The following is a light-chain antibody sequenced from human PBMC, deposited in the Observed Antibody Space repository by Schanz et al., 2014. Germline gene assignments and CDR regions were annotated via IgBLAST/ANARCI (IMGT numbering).Light chain of an antibody. CDR1: QSVSSK. V-gene: IGKV3-15*01. Sequence: EVVMTQSPATLSVSPGDRATLSCRASQSVSSKLAWYQQKPGQAPRLLIYGASTRATGIPARFSGSGSGTEFTLTISSLQSEDFAVYHCQQYNNWPPAWTFGQGTKVEIK. J-gene: IGKJ1*01. CDR2: GAS. CDR3: QQYNNWPPAWT.